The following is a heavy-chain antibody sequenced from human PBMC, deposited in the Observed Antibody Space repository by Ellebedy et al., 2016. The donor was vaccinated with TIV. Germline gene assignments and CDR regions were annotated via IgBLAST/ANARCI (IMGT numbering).Heavy chain of an antibody. CDR2: IDPNSGDI. V-gene: IGHV1-2*02. Sequence: ASVKVSXXASGYTFTGYYMDWVRQAPGQGLEWMGWIDPNSGDINYAQKFQGRVTMTRDTSISTVHMELRRLRSDDTAVYYCAREDSDINFDYWGQGTLVTVSS. D-gene: IGHD2-21*02. J-gene: IGHJ4*02. CDR3: AREDSDINFDY. CDR1: GYTFTGYY.